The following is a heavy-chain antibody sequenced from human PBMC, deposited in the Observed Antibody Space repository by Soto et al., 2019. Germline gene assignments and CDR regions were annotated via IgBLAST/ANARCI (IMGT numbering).Heavy chain of an antibody. J-gene: IGHJ4*01. CDR3: ARRLLGATVTYFDY. CDR1: GFTFSSYA. Sequence: EVQLLESGGGLVQAGGSLRLSCAASGFTFSSYAMGWVRQAPGKGLEWVSSIDSSGGSTYYADSVKGRFTMSRDKSKNTLYLQMNSLRAEDTDVYYCARRLLGATVTYFDYWGQGTLVTVSS. D-gene: IGHD1-26*01. V-gene: IGHV3-23*01. CDR2: IDSSGGST.